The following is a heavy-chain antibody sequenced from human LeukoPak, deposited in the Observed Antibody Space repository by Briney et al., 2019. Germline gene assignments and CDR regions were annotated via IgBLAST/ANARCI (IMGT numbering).Heavy chain of an antibody. V-gene: IGHV3-30*01. CDR2: ISYDGSNK. D-gene: IGHD3-22*01. CDR1: GFTFSSYA. CDR3: ARDGDCSGDSCYYDSSGYYPGY. J-gene: IGHJ4*02. Sequence: GGSLRLSCAASGFTFSSYAMHWVRQAPGKGLEWVAVISYDGSNKYYADSVKGRFTISRDNSKNTLYLQMNSLRAEDTAVYYCARDGDCSGDSCYYDSSGYYPGYWGQGTLVTVSS.